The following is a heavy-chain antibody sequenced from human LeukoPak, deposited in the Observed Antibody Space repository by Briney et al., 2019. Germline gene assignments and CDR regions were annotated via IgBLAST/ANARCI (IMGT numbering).Heavy chain of an antibody. J-gene: IGHJ4*02. CDR2: IYPGDSRT. D-gene: IGHD6-19*01. CDR3: TTATSGGSGWDY. CDR1: GYSFTNYR. V-gene: IGHV5-51*01. Sequence: GESLKISSQGSGYSFTNYRIVLVRQMPGKGLEWMGFIYPGDSRTRYSPSFQGQVTISVDKSISTAYLQWSSLKASDTAMYYCTTATSGGSGWDYWGQGTLVTVSS.